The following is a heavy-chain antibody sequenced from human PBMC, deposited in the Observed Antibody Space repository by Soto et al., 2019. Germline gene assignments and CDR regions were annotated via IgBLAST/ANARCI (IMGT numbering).Heavy chain of an antibody. CDR2: FDPEDGET. V-gene: IGHV1-24*01. CDR1: GYTLTELS. J-gene: IGHJ6*02. CDR3: ATDRSGYSYGYYYYGMDV. Sequence: ASVKVSCKVSGYTLTELSMHWVRQAPGKGLEWMGGFDPEDGETIYAQKFQGRVTMTEDTSTDTAYMELSSLRSEDTAVYYCATDRSGYSYGYYYYGMDVWGQGTTVTVSS. D-gene: IGHD5-18*01.